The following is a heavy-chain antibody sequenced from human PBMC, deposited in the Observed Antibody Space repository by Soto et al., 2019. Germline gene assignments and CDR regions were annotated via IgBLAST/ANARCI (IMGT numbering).Heavy chain of an antibody. CDR3: AREDTMVRGVLDY. CDR2: ISYDGSNK. CDR1: GFTFSSYA. J-gene: IGHJ4*02. V-gene: IGHV3-30-3*01. Sequence: QVQLVESGGGVVQPGRSLRLSCAASGFTFSSYAMHWVRQAPGKGLEWVAVISYDGSNKYYADSVKGRFTISRDNSKNTLYLQMNSLRAEDMAVYYCAREDTMVRGVLDYWGQGTLVTVSS. D-gene: IGHD3-10*01.